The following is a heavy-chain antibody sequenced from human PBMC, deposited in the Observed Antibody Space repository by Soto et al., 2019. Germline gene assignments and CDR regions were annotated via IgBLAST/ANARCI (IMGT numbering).Heavy chain of an antibody. CDR3: ASGSDSSSWAFDY. CDR1: GGSFSGYY. Sequence: SETLSLTCAVYGGSFSGYYWSWIRQPPGKGLEWIGEINHSGITNYKTSLKSRVTISVETSKNQCYLKLSSVTASDTAVYYCASGSDSSSWAFDYLGQGTLVTLSS. CDR2: INHSGIT. D-gene: IGHD6-13*01. J-gene: IGHJ4*02. V-gene: IGHV4-34*01.